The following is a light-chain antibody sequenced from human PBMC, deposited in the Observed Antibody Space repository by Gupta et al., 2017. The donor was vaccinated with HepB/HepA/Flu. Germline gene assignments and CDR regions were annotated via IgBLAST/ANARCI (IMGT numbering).Light chain of an antibody. J-gene: IGKJ3*01. CDR2: WAS. CDR1: QSILYSSNSRNY. Sequence: DLVMTQSPDSLAVSLGERATINCKSSQSILYSSNSRNYLAWYQQRPGQPPKLLIYWASTRESGVPDRFSGSGSGTDFTLTISSLQAEDVAVYFCQQYLSTPFTFGPGTKVDIK. CDR3: QQYLSTPFT. V-gene: IGKV4-1*01.